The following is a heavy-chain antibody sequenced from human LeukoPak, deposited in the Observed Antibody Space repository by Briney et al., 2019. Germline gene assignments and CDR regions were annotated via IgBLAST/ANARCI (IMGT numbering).Heavy chain of an antibody. V-gene: IGHV3-11*05. CDR2: ISTTSSYT. CDR1: GFTFSDYY. D-gene: IGHD2-2*02. CDR3: ARDWYCSSSICYTDRNWFDP. J-gene: IGHJ5*02. Sequence: GGSLRLSCAASGFTFSDYYMSWIRQAPGKGLEWVSYISTTSSYTDYADSVRGRFTISRDNANNLLYLQMNSLRPEDTAVYYCARDWYCSSSICYTDRNWFDPRGQGTLVTVSS.